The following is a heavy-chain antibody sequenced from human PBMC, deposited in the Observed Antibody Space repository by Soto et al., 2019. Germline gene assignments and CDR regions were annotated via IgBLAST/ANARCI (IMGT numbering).Heavy chain of an antibody. CDR3: ARGHKYGSDY. CDR2: ISSSSSYI. V-gene: IGHV3-21*01. Sequence: EVQLVESGGGLVKPGGSLRLSCAASEFTVSSYSMIWVRQAPGKGLEWVSSISSSSSYIYYADSVKGRFTISRDNHKNSLYLQMNSLRAEDTAVYYCARGHKYGSDYWGQGTLVTVS. CDR1: EFTVSSYS. D-gene: IGHD2-2*03. J-gene: IGHJ4*02.